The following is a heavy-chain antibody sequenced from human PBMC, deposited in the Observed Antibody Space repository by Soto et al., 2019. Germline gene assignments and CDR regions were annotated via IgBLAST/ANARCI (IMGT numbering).Heavy chain of an antibody. Sequence: AASVKVSCKASGYTFTSYGISWVRQAPGQGLEWMGWISAYNGNTNYAQKLQGRVTMTTDTSTSTAYMELRSLRSDDTAVYYCAREAIDYGDYVDRVVVADFDYWGQGTLVTVSS. CDR1: GYTFTSYG. CDR3: AREAIDYGDYVDRVVVADFDY. V-gene: IGHV1-18*04. J-gene: IGHJ4*02. CDR2: ISAYNGNT. D-gene: IGHD4-17*01.